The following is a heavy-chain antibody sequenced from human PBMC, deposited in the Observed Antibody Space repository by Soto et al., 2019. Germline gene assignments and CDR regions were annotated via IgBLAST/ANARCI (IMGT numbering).Heavy chain of an antibody. CDR2: ISYDGSNK. D-gene: IGHD3-10*01. CDR3: AKGLYYYGSATDAFDI. CDR1: GFTFSSYG. J-gene: IGHJ3*02. V-gene: IGHV3-30*18. Sequence: GSLRLSCAASGFTFSSYGMHWVRQAPGKGLEWVAVISYDGSNKYYADSVKGRFTISRDNSKNTLYLQMNSLRAEDTAVYYCAKGLYYYGSATDAFDIWGQGTMVTVSS.